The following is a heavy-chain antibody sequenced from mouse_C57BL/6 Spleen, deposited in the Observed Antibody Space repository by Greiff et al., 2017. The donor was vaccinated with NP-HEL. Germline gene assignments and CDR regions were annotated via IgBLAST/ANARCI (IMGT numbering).Heavy chain of an antibody. D-gene: IGHD2-3*01. V-gene: IGHV1-4*01. CDR1: GYTFTSYT. J-gene: IGHJ4*01. CDR3: ARLDDGYYGYAMDY. Sequence: VQLQQSGAELARPGASVKMSCKASGYTFTSYTMHWVKQRPGQGLEWIGYINPSSGYTKYNQKFKDKATLTADKSSSTAYMQLSSLTSEDSAVYYCARLDDGYYGYAMDYWGQGTSVTVSS. CDR2: INPSSGYT.